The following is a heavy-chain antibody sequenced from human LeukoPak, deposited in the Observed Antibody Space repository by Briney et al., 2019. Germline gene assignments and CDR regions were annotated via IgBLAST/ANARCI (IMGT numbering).Heavy chain of an antibody. D-gene: IGHD3-10*01. J-gene: IGHJ5*02. Sequence: PGGSLRLSCAASGFTFSSYAMSWVRQAPGKGLEWVSAISGSGGSTYYADSVKGRFTISRDNSKNTLYLQMNSLRAEDTAVYYCAKGAVTTMVRGEWFDPWGQGTLVTVSS. CDR1: GFTFSSYA. CDR2: ISGSGGST. V-gene: IGHV3-23*01. CDR3: AKGAVTTMVRGEWFDP.